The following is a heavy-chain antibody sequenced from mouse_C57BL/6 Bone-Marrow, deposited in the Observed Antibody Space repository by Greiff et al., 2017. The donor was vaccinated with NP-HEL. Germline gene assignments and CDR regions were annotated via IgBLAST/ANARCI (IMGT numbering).Heavy chain of an antibody. CDR2: ISSGSSTI. CDR3: ANSNYWGYAMDY. CDR1: GFTFSDYG. D-gene: IGHD2-5*01. Sequence: LVESGGGLVKPGGSLKLSCAASGFTFSDYGMHWVRQAPEKGLEWVAYISSGSSTIYYADTVKGRFTISRDNAKNTLFLQMTSLRSEDTAMYYCANSNYWGYAMDYWGQGTSVTVSS. J-gene: IGHJ4*01. V-gene: IGHV5-17*01.